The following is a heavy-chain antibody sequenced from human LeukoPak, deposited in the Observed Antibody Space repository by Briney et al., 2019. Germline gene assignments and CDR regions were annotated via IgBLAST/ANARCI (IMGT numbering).Heavy chain of an antibody. D-gene: IGHD6-19*01. CDR3: ARGRIAVADLHH. J-gene: IGHJ1*01. V-gene: IGHV4-38-2*01. CDR1: GYSISGGYY. Sequence: PSETLSLTCAVSGYSISGGYYWGCIRQPPGKGLEWIGSIYHSGSTYYNPSLKSRVTMSVDTSKNQFSLKLSSVTAADTAVYYCARGRIAVADLHHWGQGTLVTVSS. CDR2: IYHSGST.